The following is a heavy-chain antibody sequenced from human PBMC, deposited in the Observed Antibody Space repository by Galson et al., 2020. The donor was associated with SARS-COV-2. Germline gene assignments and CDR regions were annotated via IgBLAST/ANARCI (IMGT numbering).Heavy chain of an antibody. CDR3: AREGNVTTDAFDV. Sequence: SETLSLTCAVSGGSISTFYWFWIRQAPGKGLESIGYVYHSGSSHYNPSLKGRATILVDTSKNEFSLKLNSVTAADTATYYCAREGNVTTDAFDVWGQGKMVTVSS. CDR1: GGSISTFY. J-gene: IGHJ3*01. D-gene: IGHD1-1*01. V-gene: IGHV4-59*01. CDR2: VYHSGSS.